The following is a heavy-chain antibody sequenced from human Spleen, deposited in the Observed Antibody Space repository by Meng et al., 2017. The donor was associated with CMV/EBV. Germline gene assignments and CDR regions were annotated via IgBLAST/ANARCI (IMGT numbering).Heavy chain of an antibody. CDR1: GFTFDDYA. J-gene: IGHJ4*02. V-gene: IGHV3-43D*03. CDR2: ISWDGGST. Sequence: GESLKISCAASGFTFDDYAMHWVRQAPGKGLEWVSLISWDGGSTYYADSVKGRFTISRDNAKNTLYLHMNSLGAEDMAVYYCVRRHYFDYWGQGTLVTVSS. CDR3: VRRHYFDY.